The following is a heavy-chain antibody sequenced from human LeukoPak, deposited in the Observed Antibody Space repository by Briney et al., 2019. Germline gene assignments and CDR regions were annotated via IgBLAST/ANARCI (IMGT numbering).Heavy chain of an antibody. J-gene: IGHJ5*02. D-gene: IGHD6-19*01. CDR3: ARIVGIAVAGTFWFDH. V-gene: IGHV4-59*08. CDR1: GGSISSYY. CDR2: IYYSGST. Sequence: SETLSLTCTVSGGSISSYYWSWIRQPPGKGLEWVGYIYYSGSTNYNPSLKRRVTISVEKSKNQFSLKQNSVTAADTAVYYCARIVGIAVAGTFWFDHWGRGTLVTVSS.